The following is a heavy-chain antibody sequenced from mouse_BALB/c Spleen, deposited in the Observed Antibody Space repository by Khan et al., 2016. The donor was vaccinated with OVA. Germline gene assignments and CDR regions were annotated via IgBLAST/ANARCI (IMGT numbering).Heavy chain of an antibody. V-gene: IGHV1S81*02. D-gene: IGHD1-1*02. J-gene: IGHJ3*01. Sequence: QVQLKQSGAELVKPGASVRLSCKASGYTFTSYYLYWVKQRPGHGLEWIGDINPSNGGTNFNENFKTKATLTVDKSSRTAYMQLSSLTSEDSAVYYCTRSGYGAFAYWGQGTLVTVSA. CDR2: INPSNGGT. CDR1: GYTFTSYY. CDR3: TRSGYGAFAY.